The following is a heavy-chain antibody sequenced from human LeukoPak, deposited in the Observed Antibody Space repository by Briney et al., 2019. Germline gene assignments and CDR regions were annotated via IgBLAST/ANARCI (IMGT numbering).Heavy chain of an antibody. V-gene: IGHV3-30*04. CDR1: GFTFSSYA. D-gene: IGHD2-15*01. Sequence: GGSLRLSCAASGFTFSSYAMSWVRQAPGKGLEWVAVISYDGSNKYYADSVKGRFTISRDNSKNTLYLQMNSLRAEDTALYYCARGVVVVVAATSNWFDPWGQGTLVTVSS. CDR2: ISYDGSNK. CDR3: ARGVVVVVAATSNWFDP. J-gene: IGHJ5*02.